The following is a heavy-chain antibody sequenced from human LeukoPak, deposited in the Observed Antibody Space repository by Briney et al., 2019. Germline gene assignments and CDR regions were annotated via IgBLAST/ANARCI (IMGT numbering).Heavy chain of an antibody. V-gene: IGHV3-21*01. Sequence: GGSLRLSCAASGFTFSRYSMNWVRQAPGKGLGWVSSISSSRSYIYYADSVKGRFTISRDNAKNSLYLQMNSLRAEDTAVYYCARGGYYVPNDYWGQGTLVTVSS. CDR2: ISSSRSYI. CDR1: GFTFSRYS. D-gene: IGHD1-26*01. CDR3: ARGGYYVPNDY. J-gene: IGHJ4*02.